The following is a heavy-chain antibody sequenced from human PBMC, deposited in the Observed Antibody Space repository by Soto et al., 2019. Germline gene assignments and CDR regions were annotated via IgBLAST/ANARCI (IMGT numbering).Heavy chain of an antibody. CDR1: GYTXTTYF. J-gene: IGHJ4*02. CDR2: IFPGSGGT. D-gene: IGHD1-1*01. CDR3: ARECHRGTDY. Sequence: GXSXKVSFKASGYTXTTYFLYWVRQAPGQGLEWLGWIFPGSGGTNYAQKFQGRFTMTRDTSINTAYIELSRLTSDDTCVYYCARECHRGTDYWGQGALLTVS. V-gene: IGHV1-2*02.